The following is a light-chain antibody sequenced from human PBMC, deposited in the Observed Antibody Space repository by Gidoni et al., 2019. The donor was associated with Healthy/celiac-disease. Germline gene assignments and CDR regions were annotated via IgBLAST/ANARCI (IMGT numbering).Light chain of an antibody. CDR1: QSVSSSY. J-gene: IGKJ1*01. CDR3: QQYQT. Sequence: EIVLTQSPGTLSLSPGERATLSCRASQSVSSSYLAWYQQKSGQATRLLIYGASSRATGIPDRFSGSGSGTDFTLTISRLEPEDFAVYYCQQYQTFXXXTKVEIK. CDR2: GAS. V-gene: IGKV3-20*01.